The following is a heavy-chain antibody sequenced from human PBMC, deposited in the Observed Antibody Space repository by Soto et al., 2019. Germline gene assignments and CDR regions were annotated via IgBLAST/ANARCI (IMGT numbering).Heavy chain of an antibody. V-gene: IGHV1-69*13. Sequence: SVKVSCKASGGTFSSYAISWVRQAPGQGLEWMGGIIPIFGTANYAQKFQGRVTITADESTSTAYMELSSLRSEDTAVYYCATWSWGEGTGYYYYGMDVWGQGTKVTVSS. CDR1: GGTFSSYA. D-gene: IGHD2-8*02. CDR3: ATWSWGEGTGYYYYGMDV. CDR2: IIPIFGTA. J-gene: IGHJ6*02.